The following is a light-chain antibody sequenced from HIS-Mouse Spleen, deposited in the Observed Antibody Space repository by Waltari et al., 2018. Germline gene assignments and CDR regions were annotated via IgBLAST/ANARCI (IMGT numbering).Light chain of an antibody. CDR3: QQLNSYPPT. Sequence: LPQSPGTLSASVGDRVTITCRASQGISSYLAWYQQKPGKAPKLLIYAASTLQSGVPSRFSGSGSGTEFTLTISSLQPEDFATYYCQQLNSYPPTFGQGTKVEIK. CDR2: AAS. CDR1: QGISSY. V-gene: IGKV1-9*01. J-gene: IGKJ1*01.